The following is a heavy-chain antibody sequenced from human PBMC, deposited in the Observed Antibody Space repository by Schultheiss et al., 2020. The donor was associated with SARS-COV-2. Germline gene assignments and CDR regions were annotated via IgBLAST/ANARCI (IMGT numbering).Heavy chain of an antibody. CDR3: ARDLNGEYSSGWTRQRYYYYYGMDV. V-gene: IGHV3-21*01. CDR2: ISSSSSYI. D-gene: IGHD6-19*01. J-gene: IGHJ6*02. Sequence: GGSLRLSCAASGFTFSRYSMNWVRQAPGKGLEWVSSISSSSSYIYYADSVKGRFTISRDNAKNSLYLQMNSLRAEDTAVYYCARDLNGEYSSGWTRQRYYYYYGMDVWGQGTTVTVSS. CDR1: GFTFSRYS.